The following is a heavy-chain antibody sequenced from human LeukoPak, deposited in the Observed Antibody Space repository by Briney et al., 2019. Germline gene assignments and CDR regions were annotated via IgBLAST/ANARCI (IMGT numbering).Heavy chain of an antibody. D-gene: IGHD6-19*01. CDR2: INQYGGEK. CDR3: ARGTVAGSPFYFAY. Sequence: GGSLRLSCAASRFTFSNYWMSWVRQAPGKGLGWVADINQYGGEKYYVDSVKGRFTISRDNAKHSLFLHVNSLRAEDTAVYYCARGTVAGSPFYFAYWGQGTVVTVS. CDR1: RFTFSNYW. V-gene: IGHV3-7*01. J-gene: IGHJ4*02.